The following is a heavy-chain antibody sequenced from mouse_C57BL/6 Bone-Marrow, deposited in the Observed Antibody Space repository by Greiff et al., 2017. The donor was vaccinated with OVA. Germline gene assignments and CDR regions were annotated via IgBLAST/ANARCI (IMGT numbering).Heavy chain of an antibody. CDR3: ARDYYGSSSYAMDY. D-gene: IGHD1-1*01. J-gene: IGHJ4*01. CDR2: IYPSDSET. CDR1: GYTFTSYW. Sequence: QVQLQQPGAELVRPGSSVKLSCKASGYTFTSYWMDWVKQRPGQGLEWIGNIYPSDSETHYNQKFKDKATLTVDKSSSTAYMQLSSLTSEDSAVYYCARDYYGSSSYAMDYWGQGTSVTVSS. V-gene: IGHV1-61*01.